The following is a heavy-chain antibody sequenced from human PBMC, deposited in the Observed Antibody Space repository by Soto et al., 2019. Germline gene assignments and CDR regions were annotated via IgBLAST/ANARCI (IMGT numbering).Heavy chain of an antibody. V-gene: IGHV1-2*02. Sequence: QVQLVQSGAEVKKPGASVKVSCKASGYTFTGYYMHWVRQAPGQGLEWMGWINPNSGGTNYAQTFQGRVTMTRETSVSPAYMELSRLGSDDTAVYYCARPHSGSFNSPCDYGGQGTLDTVSS. CDR3: ARPHSGSFNSPCDY. D-gene: IGHD1-26*01. CDR1: GYTFTGYY. J-gene: IGHJ4*02. CDR2: INPNSGGT.